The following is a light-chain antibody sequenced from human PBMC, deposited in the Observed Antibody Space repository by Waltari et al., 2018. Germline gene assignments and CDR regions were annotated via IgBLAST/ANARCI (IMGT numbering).Light chain of an antibody. V-gene: IGLV2-23*01. J-gene: IGLJ3*02. CDR3: CSYAGTWL. CDR2: QGT. Sequence: QSALTQPASMSASPGQSITISCTATNNDVGTYDLVSWYQQHPGRAPKLLIFQGTKRPSEVSGRFSGSKFADTASLTIAGRQPEDEADYYCCSYAGTWLFGGGTKVTVL. CDR1: NNDVGTYDL.